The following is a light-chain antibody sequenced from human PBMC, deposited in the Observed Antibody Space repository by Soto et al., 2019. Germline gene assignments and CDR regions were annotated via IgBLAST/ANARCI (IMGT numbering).Light chain of an antibody. V-gene: IGLV2-23*01. Sequence: QSALTQPASVSGSPGQSITISCTGTSSDVGSYNLVSWYQQHPGKAPKLMIYESSKLLSEVSNRFSGSKSGNTASLTISGLQAEDEADYYCCSYAGSSTHVVYGGGTQLTVL. J-gene: IGLJ2*01. CDR3: CSYAGSSTHVV. CDR2: ESS. CDR1: SSDVGSYNL.